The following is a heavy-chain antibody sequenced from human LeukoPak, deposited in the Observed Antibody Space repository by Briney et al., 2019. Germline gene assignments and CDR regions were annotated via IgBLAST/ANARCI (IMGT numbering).Heavy chain of an antibody. J-gene: IGHJ4*02. V-gene: IGHV4-4*07. D-gene: IGHD3-10*01. CDR3: ARDRYYYGSGSPYYFDY. CDR2: IYTSGST. Sequence: SETLSLTCTVSGGSISSYYWSWIRQPAGKGLEWIGRIYTSGSTNYNPSLKSRVTMSVDTSKNQFSLKLSSVTAADTAVYYCARDRYYYGSGSPYYFDYWGQGTLVTVSS. CDR1: GGSISSYY.